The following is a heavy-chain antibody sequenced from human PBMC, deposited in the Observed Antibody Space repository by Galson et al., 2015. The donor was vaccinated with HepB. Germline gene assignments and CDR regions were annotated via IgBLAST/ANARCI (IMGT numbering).Heavy chain of an antibody. D-gene: IGHD6-19*01. Sequence: SVKVSCKASGGTFSSYTISWVRQAPGQGLEWMGRIIPILGVANYAQKFQGRVTITADKSTSTAYMELSSLRSEDTAVYYCAIMRKGYSSGRYGMDVWGQGTTVTVSS. V-gene: IGHV1-69*02. CDR3: AIMRKGYSSGRYGMDV. CDR2: IIPILGVA. CDR1: GGTFSSYT. J-gene: IGHJ6*02.